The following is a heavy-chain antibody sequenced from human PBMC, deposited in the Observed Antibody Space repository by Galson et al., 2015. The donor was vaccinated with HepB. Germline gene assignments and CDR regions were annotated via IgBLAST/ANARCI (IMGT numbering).Heavy chain of an antibody. CDR3: ARELDGMDI. CDR2: ITSSGDYT. V-gene: IGHV3-11*06. Sequence: SLRLSCAASGFTFSDYYMSWIRRAPGKGLEWVSHITSSGDYTKNADSVKGRFTVSRDNAKNLLYLQMNSLRAEDTAVYYCARELDGMDIWGQGTTVTVSS. CDR1: GFTFSDYY. D-gene: IGHD3-3*02. J-gene: IGHJ6*02.